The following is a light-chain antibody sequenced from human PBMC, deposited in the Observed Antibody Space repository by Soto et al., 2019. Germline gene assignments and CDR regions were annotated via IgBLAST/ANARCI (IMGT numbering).Light chain of an antibody. CDR1: SSDVGGYNY. J-gene: IGLJ1*01. CDR3: SSYTSSSTPYV. V-gene: IGLV2-14*01. CDR2: DVS. Sequence: QSVLTQPASVSGSPGQWITISCTGTSSDVGGYNYVSWYQQHPGKAPKLMIYDVSNRPSGVSNRFSGSKSGNTASLTTSGLQAEDEADYYCSSYTSSSTPYVFGTGTKVTVL.